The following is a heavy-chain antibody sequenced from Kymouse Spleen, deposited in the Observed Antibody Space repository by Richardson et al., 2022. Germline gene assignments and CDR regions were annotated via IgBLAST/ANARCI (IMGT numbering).Heavy chain of an antibody. CDR2: IWYDGSNK. CDR1: GFTFSSYG. D-gene: IGHD3-10*01. Sequence: QVQLVESGGGVVQPGRSLRLSCAASGFTFSSYGMHWVRQAPGKGLEWVAVIWYDGSNKYYADSVKGRFTISRDNSKNTLYLQMNSLRAEDTAVYYCARGVYYGSGRRYYYGMDVWGQGTTVTVSS. V-gene: IGHV3-33*01. J-gene: IGHJ6*02. CDR3: ARGVYYGSGRRYYYGMDV.